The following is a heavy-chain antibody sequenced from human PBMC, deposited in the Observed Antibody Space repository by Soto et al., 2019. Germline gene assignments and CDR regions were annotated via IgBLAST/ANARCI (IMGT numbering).Heavy chain of an antibody. V-gene: IGHV1-18*01. CDR2: ISGSNGNT. D-gene: IGHD1-26*01. Sequence: QVQLVQSGGEVKKPGASVKVSCKASGYTFSTDVISWLRQAPGHGLEWMGWISGSNGNTKYAQKVQGRVTRTPDTSTNTAYTELRSLTSDETAVSYCARDGRQTVFDSWGQGTLVTVS. CDR3: ARDGRQTVFDS. J-gene: IGHJ4*02. CDR1: GYTFSTDV.